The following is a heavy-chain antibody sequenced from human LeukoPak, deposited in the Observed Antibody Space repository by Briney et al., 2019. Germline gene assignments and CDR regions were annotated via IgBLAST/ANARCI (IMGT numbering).Heavy chain of an antibody. J-gene: IGHJ4*02. CDR2: INHSGST. Sequence: NASETLSLTCAVYGGSFSGYYWSWIRQPPGKGLEWIGEINHSGSTNYNPSLKSRVTISVDTSKNQFSLKLSSVTAADTAVYYCAFGGGGYFSKLYYFDYWGQGTLVTVSS. V-gene: IGHV4-34*01. D-gene: IGHD3-22*01. CDR1: GGSFSGYY. CDR3: AFGGGGYFSKLYYFDY.